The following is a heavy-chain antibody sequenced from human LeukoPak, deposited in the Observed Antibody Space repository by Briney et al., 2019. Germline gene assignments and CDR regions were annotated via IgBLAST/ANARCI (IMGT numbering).Heavy chain of an antibody. V-gene: IGHV3-53*01. J-gene: IGHJ4*02. CDR3: ARGGDMVGTTKVPFDY. CDR2: IYSGGTT. Sequence: GGSLRLSCAASGFTVSNNYMNWVRQAPGKGLEWVSVIYSGGTTNYADSVKGRFTVSRDNSKNTLYLQMNSLRAEDTAVYYCARGGDMVGTTKVPFDYWGQGTLVTVSS. CDR1: GFTVSNNY. D-gene: IGHD1-26*01.